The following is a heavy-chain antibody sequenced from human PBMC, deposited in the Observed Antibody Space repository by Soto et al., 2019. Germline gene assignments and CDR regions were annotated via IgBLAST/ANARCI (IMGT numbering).Heavy chain of an antibody. D-gene: IGHD3-22*01. J-gene: IGHJ4*02. Sequence: GSLRLSCAASGFTFSSYSMNWVRQTPGKGLEWVSSISSSSSYIYYADSVKGRFTISRDNAKNSLYLQMNSLRAEDTAVYYCASYSDYYDSSGPTRPFDYWGQGTLVTVSS. CDR2: ISSSSSYI. CDR3: ASYSDYYDSSGPTRPFDY. V-gene: IGHV3-21*01. CDR1: GFTFSSYS.